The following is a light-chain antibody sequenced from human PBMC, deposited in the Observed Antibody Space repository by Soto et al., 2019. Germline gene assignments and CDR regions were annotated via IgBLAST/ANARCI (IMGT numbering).Light chain of an antibody. V-gene: IGKV3-15*01. J-gene: IGKJ3*01. CDR1: QNVLNS. Sequence: EIVMTQFPATLSVSPGERATLSCRASQNVLNSVAWYQQKPGQAPRLLISGSSTRATGIPARFSGSGSGTEFTLTISSLQSDDCAVYYCQQYKDWPLAFGPGTKVDVK. CDR3: QQYKDWPLA. CDR2: GSS.